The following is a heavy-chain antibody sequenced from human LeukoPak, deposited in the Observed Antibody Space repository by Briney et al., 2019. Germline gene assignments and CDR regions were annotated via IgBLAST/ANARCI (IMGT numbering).Heavy chain of an antibody. Sequence: GGSLRLSCAASGFTFSSYGMHWVRQAPGKGLEWVAVIWYHGSNKYYVDSVKGRFTISRDNSKNTLYLQMNSLRAEDTAVYYCARDLGSIAVAGTGVDYWGQGTLVTVSS. V-gene: IGHV3-33*01. CDR3: ARDLGSIAVAGTGVDY. CDR2: IWYHGSNK. J-gene: IGHJ4*02. CDR1: GFTFSSYG. D-gene: IGHD6-19*01.